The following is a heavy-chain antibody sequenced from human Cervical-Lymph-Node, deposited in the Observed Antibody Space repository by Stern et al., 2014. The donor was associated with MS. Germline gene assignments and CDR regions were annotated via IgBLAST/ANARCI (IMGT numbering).Heavy chain of an antibody. CDR3: ARDFVDTAMITRSDYLDC. D-gene: IGHD5-18*01. V-gene: IGHV7-4-1*02. CDR2: INTNTGNS. J-gene: IGHJ4*02. Sequence: QVQLVQSGSELKKPGASVKVSCKASGYTLTNYPINWVRQAPGQGLEWMGWINTNTGNSTYAQDFTGRFVFSLGTSVSTAYLQISNLKAEDTAVYYCARDFVDTAMITRSDYLDCWGQGTLVTVSS. CDR1: GYTLTNYP.